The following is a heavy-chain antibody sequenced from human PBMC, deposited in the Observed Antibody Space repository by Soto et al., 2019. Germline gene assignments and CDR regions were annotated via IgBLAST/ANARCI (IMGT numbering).Heavy chain of an antibody. CDR2: IYYSGST. J-gene: IGHJ4*02. V-gene: IGHV4-59*01. CDR1: GGSISSYY. D-gene: IGHD2-15*01. CDR3: ARGASVVATPHYFDH. Sequence: SETLSLTCTVSGGSISSYYWSWIRQPPGKGLEWIGYIYYSGSTNYNPSLKSRVTISVDTSKNQFSLKLSSVTAADTAVYYCARGASVVATPHYFDHWGQGTLVTVSS.